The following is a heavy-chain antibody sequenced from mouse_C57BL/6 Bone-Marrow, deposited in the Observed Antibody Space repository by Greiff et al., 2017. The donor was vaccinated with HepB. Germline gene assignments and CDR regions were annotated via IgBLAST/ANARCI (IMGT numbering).Heavy chain of an antibody. D-gene: IGHD1-1*01. CDR3: ARSIYEWFAY. CDR2: ISDGGSYT. Sequence: EVHLVESGGGLVKPGGSLKLSCAASGFTFSSYAMSWVPQTPEKRLEWVATISDGGSYTYYPDNVKGRFTISRDNAKNNLYLQMSHLKSEDTAMYYCARSIYEWFAYWGQGTLVTVSA. V-gene: IGHV5-4*01. J-gene: IGHJ3*01. CDR1: GFTFSSYA.